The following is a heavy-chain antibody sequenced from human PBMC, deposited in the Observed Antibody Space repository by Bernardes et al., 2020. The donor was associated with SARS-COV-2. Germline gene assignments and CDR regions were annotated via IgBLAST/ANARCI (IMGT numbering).Heavy chain of an antibody. CDR1: GFTFSSYS. V-gene: IGHV3-48*02. J-gene: IGHJ6*02. Sequence: GGSLRLSCAASGFTFSSYSMNWVRQAPGKGLEWVSYISSSSSTIYYADSVKGRFTISRDNAKNSLYLQMNSLRDEDTAVYYCARDWELLWFGELVYYYGMDVWGQGTTVTVSS. CDR2: ISSSSSTI. CDR3: ARDWELLWFGELVYYYGMDV. D-gene: IGHD3-10*01.